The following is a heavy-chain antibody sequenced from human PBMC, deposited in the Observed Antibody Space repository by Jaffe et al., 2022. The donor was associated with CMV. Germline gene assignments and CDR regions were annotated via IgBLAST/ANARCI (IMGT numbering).Heavy chain of an antibody. CDR2: IYSGGST. D-gene: IGHD6-19*01. Sequence: EVQLVESGGGLVQPGGSLRLSCAASGFTVSSNYMSWVRQAPGKGLEWVSVIYSGGSTYYADSVKGRFTISRDNSKNTLYLQMNSLRAEDTAVYYCARDRVRSGPIGHYYYMDVWGKGTTVTVSS. J-gene: IGHJ6*03. V-gene: IGHV3-66*01. CDR1: GFTVSSNY. CDR3: ARDRVRSGPIGHYYYMDV.